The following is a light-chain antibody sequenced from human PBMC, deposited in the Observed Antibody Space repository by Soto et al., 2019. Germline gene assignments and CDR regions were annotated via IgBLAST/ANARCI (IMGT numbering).Light chain of an antibody. V-gene: IGKV3-20*01. CDR3: QQYGSSPRA. CDR1: QSVSSSY. Sequence: EIVLTQSPGTLSLSPGERATLSCRASQSVSSSYLAWYQQKPGQAPRLLMYGASRWATGIPDRLSGSGSGTDFTLTISRLEPEDFAVYYCQQYGSSPRAFGQGTRLEIK. J-gene: IGKJ5*01. CDR2: GAS.